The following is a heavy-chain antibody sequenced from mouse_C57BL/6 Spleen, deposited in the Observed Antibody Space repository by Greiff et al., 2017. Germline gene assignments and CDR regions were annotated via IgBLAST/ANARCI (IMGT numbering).Heavy chain of an antibody. CDR3: ERWTLDYTFDY. Sequence: QVQLQQSGPELVKPGASVKISCKASGYAIRSTWMNWVKQRPGQGLEWIGRIYPGDGDTNYTGKFKGKATLTADKSSSTAYMQLSSLTSEDSAVYFYERWTLDYTFDYWGQGTTLTVSS. V-gene: IGHV1-82*01. CDR2: IYPGDGDT. J-gene: IGHJ2*01. D-gene: IGHD2-12*01. CDR1: GYAIRSTW.